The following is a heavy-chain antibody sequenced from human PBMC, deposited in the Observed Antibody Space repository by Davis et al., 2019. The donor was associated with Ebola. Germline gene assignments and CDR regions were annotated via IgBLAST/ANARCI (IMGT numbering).Heavy chain of an antibody. D-gene: IGHD2-2*01. CDR2: INPNSGST. V-gene: IGHV1-2*04. CDR3: ARVRSTTSSNDAFDI. CDR1: GYTFTDYD. Sequence: AASVKVSCKASGYTFTDYDMHWVRQAPGQGLEWMGWINPNSGSTNYAQKFEAWVTMTRDTSISTVYMELSRLRSDDTALYYCARVRSTTSSNDAFDIWGQGTMITVSS. J-gene: IGHJ3*02.